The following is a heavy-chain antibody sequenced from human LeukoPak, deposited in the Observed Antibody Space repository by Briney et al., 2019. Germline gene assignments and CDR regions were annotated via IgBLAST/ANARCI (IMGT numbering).Heavy chain of an antibody. J-gene: IGHJ4*02. CDR1: GYSFSSYW. CDR3: ARRAYCGGDCYLDY. CDR2: IYPGGSDT. Sequence: GESLKIFCKGSGYSFSSYWIGWVRQMPGKGLEWMGMIYPGGSDTRYSPSFQGQVTISADKSISTAYLQWSSLKASDTAMYYCARRAYCGGDCYLDYWGQGTLVTVSS. V-gene: IGHV5-51*01. D-gene: IGHD2-21*02.